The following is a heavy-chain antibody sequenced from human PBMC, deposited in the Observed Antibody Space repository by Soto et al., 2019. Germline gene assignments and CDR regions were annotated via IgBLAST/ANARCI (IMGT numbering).Heavy chain of an antibody. CDR3: ARNKDSSGYYSLFGMDV. J-gene: IGHJ6*02. D-gene: IGHD3-22*01. V-gene: IGHV3-66*01. CDR1: GFTVSSNY. Sequence: GGSLRLSCAASGFTVSSNYMSWVRQAPGKGLEWVSVIYSGGSAYYADSVKGRFTISRDNSKNTLYLQMNSLRAEDTAVYYCARNKDSSGYYSLFGMDVWGQGTTVTVSS. CDR2: IYSGGSA.